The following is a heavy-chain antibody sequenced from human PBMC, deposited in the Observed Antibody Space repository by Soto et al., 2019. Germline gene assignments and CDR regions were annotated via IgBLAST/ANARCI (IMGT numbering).Heavy chain of an antibody. CDR3: AVSTGYYYYGMDV. Sequence: SVKVSCKASGGTFSSYAISWVRQAPGQGLEWMGGIIPIFGTANYAQKFQGRVTITADESTSTAYMELRSLRSDDTAVYYCAVSTGYYYYGMDVWGQGTTVTVSS. V-gene: IGHV1-69*13. CDR2: IIPIFGTA. J-gene: IGHJ6*02. CDR1: GGTFSSYA.